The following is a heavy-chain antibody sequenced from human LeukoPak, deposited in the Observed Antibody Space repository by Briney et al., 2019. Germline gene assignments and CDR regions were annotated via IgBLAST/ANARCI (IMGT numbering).Heavy chain of an antibody. D-gene: IGHD3-3*01. CDR1: GGSISSSSYY. V-gene: IGHV4-39*01. CDR3: ARSYYGFWSGYHYAFDI. J-gene: IGHJ3*02. CDR2: IYYSGST. Sequence: QASETLSLTCTVSGGSISSSSYYWGWIRQPPGKGLEWIGSIYYSGSTYYNPSLKSRVTISVDTSKNQFSLKLSSVTAADTAVYYCARSYYGFWSGYHYAFDIWGQGTMVTVSS.